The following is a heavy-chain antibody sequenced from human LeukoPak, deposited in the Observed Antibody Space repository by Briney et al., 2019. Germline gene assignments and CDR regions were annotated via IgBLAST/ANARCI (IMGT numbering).Heavy chain of an antibody. J-gene: IGHJ5*02. CDR1: GYTFTVYY. V-gene: IGHV1-2*02. CDR3: ARGRYSSGWYSERENWFDP. D-gene: IGHD6-19*01. CDR2: IIPNSGGT. Sequence: ASVKVSCKASGYTFTVYYIHWLRQAPGQGLEWMGWIIPNSGGTKYAQKFQDRVTMTRDTSISTAYMELSSLRSDDTAVYYCARGRYSSGWYSERENWFDPWGQGTLVTVSS.